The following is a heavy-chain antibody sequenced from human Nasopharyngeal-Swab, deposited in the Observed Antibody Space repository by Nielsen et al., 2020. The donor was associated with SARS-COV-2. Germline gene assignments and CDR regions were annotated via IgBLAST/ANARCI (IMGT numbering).Heavy chain of an antibody. D-gene: IGHD5-12*01. CDR2: ISWSSGSI. V-gene: IGHV3-9*01. J-gene: IGHJ6*02. CDR1: GFTFDDYA. CDR3: ATLGGYSGYDSEYGMDV. Sequence: GGSLRLSCAASGFTFDDYAMHWVRQAPGKGLEWVSGISWSSGSIGYADSVKGRFTISRDNAKNSLYLQMNSLRAEDTALYYCATLGGYSGYDSEYGMDVWGQGTTVTVSS.